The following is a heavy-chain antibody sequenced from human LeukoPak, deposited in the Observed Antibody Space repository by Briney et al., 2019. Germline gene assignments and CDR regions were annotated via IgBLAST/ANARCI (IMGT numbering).Heavy chain of an antibody. V-gene: IGHV4-34*01. CDR3: ARGTLVTGDSDGGA. CDR1: GGSFSGYY. J-gene: IGHJ4*02. CDR2: INHSGST. Sequence: SETLSLTCAVYGGSFSGYYWSWIRQPPGKGLEWIGEINHSGSTNYNPSLKSRVTISVDTSKNQFSLKLSSVTAADTAVYYCARGTLVTGDSDGGAWGQGTLVTVSS. D-gene: IGHD7-27*01.